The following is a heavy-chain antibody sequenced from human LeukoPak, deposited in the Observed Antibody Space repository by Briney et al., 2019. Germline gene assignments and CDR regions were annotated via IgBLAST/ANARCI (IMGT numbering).Heavy chain of an antibody. CDR2: MNPNSGNT. CDR1: GYTFTGYY. D-gene: IGHD2-21*02. CDR3: ARGHIVVVTAIPGAYGMDV. V-gene: IGHV1-8*02. J-gene: IGHJ6*02. Sequence: ASVKVSCKASGYTFTGYYMHWVRQAPGQGLEWMGWMNPNSGNTGYAQKFQGRVTMTRNSSISTAYMELSSLRSEDTAVYYCARGHIVVVTAIPGAYGMDVWGQGTTVTVSS.